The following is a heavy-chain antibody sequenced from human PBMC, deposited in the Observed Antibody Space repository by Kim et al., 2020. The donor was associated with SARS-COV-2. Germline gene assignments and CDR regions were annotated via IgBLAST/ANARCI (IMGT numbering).Heavy chain of an antibody. CDR3: ARDNWGDCGGDCYSLQDYQYYGLGV. D-gene: IGHD2-21*01. CDR1: GFTFSDYY. V-gene: IGHV3-11*05. CDR2: ISSSSYYI. J-gene: IGHJ6*02. Sequence: GGSLRLSCEASGFTFSDYYMSWIRQAPGKGLEWVAYISSSSYYINYADSVEGRFTISRDNAESSLYLQMNRLRAEDTAVYYCARDNWGDCGGDCYSLQDYQYYGLGVWGQGTTVTVSS.